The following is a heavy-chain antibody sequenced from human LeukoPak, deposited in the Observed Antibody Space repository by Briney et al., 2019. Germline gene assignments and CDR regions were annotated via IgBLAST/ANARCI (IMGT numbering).Heavy chain of an antibody. J-gene: IGHJ4*02. CDR1: GFTFSSFT. CDR3: ARDMEDIVVVVACAFDY. Sequence: GRSLRLSCAASGFTFSSFTIHWVRQAPGKGLEWVSLILSDGSNKYYADSVQGRFTISRDNSKNTLYLQMNSLRAEDTAVYYCARDMEDIVVVVACAFDYWGQGTLVTVSS. CDR2: ILSDGSNK. D-gene: IGHD2-15*01. V-gene: IGHV3-30-3*01.